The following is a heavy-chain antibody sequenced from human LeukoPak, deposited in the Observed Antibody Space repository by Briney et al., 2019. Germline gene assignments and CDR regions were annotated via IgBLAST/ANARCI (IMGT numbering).Heavy chain of an antibody. CDR1: GFTFSSHA. CDR2: ISGSGGST. V-gene: IGHV3-23*01. CDR3: AKDSVLRYFDWLLSPIDAFDI. D-gene: IGHD3-9*01. Sequence: GGSLRLSCAASGFTFSSHAMSWVRQAPGKGLEWVSAISGSGGSTYYADSVKGRFTISRDNSKNTLYLQMNSLRAEDTAVYYCAKDSVLRYFDWLLSPIDAFDIWGQGTMVTVSS. J-gene: IGHJ3*02.